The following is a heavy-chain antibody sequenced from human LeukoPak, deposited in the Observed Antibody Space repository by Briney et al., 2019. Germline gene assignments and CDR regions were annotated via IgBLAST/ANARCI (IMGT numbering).Heavy chain of an antibody. D-gene: IGHD6-13*01. V-gene: IGHV1-46*01. Sequence: ASVKVSCKASGYSFTNYFLEWVRQAPGQGLEWLGMINAKTGATYYAQGFQGRLTMTRDTSTSTVYMDLSGLRSEDTAVYYCARGCPLEAPGNWLDPWGQGTLVTVSS. CDR1: GYSFTNYF. J-gene: IGHJ5*02. CDR2: INAKTGAT. CDR3: ARGCPLEAPGNWLDP.